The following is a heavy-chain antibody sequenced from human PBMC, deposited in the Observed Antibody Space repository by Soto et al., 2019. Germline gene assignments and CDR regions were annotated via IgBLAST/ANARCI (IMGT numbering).Heavy chain of an antibody. CDR3: ARSHDFWSGYRYYYYGMDV. CDR1: GFTFSSYG. J-gene: IGHJ6*02. CDR2: IWYDGSNK. Sequence: GGSLRLSCAASGFTFSSYGMHWVRQAPGKGLEWVAVIWYDGSNKYYADSVKGRFTISRDNSKNTLYLQMNSLRAEDTAVYYCARSHDFWSGYRYYYYGMDVWGQGTTVTVSS. V-gene: IGHV3-33*01. D-gene: IGHD3-3*01.